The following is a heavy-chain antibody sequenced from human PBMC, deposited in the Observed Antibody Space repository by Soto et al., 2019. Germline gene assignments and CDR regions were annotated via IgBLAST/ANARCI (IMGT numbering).Heavy chain of an antibody. V-gene: IGHV3-73*01. CDR3: TSSVWFGELLVTY. Sequence: PGGSPRLSCAASGFTFSGSAMHWVRQASGKGLERVGRIRSKANSYATAYAASVKGRFTISRDDSKNTAYLQMNSLKTEDTAVYYCTSSVWFGELLVTYWGQGTLVTVSS. J-gene: IGHJ4*02. CDR1: GFTFSGSA. CDR2: IRSKANSYAT. D-gene: IGHD3-10*01.